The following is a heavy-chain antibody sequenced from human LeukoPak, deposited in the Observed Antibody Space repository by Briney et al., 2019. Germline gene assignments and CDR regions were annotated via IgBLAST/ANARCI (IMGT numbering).Heavy chain of an antibody. CDR3: ARDLRPSSGWYWRYYYYGMDV. V-gene: IGHV3-48*01. Sequence: GGSLRLSCAASGVTFSSYSMNCVRQAAGKRLECVSYISISSSTTNYATSVKGRFTISRDNAKNSLYLKMNSLRAEDTAVYYCARDLRPSSGWYWRYYYYGMDVWGQGTTVTVSS. CDR2: ISISSSTT. D-gene: IGHD6-19*01. CDR1: GVTFSSYS. J-gene: IGHJ6*02.